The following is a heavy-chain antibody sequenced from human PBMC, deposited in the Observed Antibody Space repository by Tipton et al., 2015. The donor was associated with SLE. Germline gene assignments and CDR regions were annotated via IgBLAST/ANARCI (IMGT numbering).Heavy chain of an antibody. CDR2: IYYSGST. D-gene: IGHD5-24*01. V-gene: IGHV4-59*01. J-gene: IGHJ6*03. CDR3: ARAEMYTEGSAFYYYVDV. CDR1: GGSISNYY. Sequence: LRLSCTVSGGSISNYYWNWIRQPPGKGLEWIGYIYYSGSTNYNPSLKSRVTISVDTSKNQFSLKLSSVTAADTAVYYCARAEMYTEGSAFYYYVDVWGKGTAVTVSS.